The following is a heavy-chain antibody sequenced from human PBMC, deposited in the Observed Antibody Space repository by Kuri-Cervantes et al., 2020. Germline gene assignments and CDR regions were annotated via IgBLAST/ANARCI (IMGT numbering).Heavy chain of an antibody. CDR2: IIPIFGTA. CDR3: ARVNGYYYYMDV. CDR1: GYTFTSYA. Sequence: SVKVSCKASGYTFTSYAMHWVRQAPGQWLEWMGGIIPIFGTANYAQKFQGRVTITTDESTSTAYMELSSLRSEDTAVYYCARVNGYYYYMDVWGKGTTVTVSS. V-gene: IGHV1-69*05. D-gene: IGHD4-17*01. J-gene: IGHJ6*03.